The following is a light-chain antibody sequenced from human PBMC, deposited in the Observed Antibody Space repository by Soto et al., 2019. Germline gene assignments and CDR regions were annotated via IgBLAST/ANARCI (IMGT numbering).Light chain of an antibody. Sequence: QSVLTQPPSASGSPGQSVTISCTGTNSDIGYYNYVSWYQQHPGKAPKLMIYEVNKRPSGVPDRFSGSRSGNTASLTVSGLQAEDEAAYYCNSHAGRNKYVVFGGGTKLTVL. CDR2: EVN. J-gene: IGLJ2*01. CDR1: NSDIGYYNY. V-gene: IGLV2-8*01. CDR3: NSHAGRNKYVV.